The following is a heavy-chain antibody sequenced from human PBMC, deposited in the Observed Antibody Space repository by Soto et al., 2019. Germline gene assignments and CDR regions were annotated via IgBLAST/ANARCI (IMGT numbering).Heavy chain of an antibody. Sequence: QVQLVQSGAEVKKPGSSVKVSCKASGGTFSSYAISWVRQAPGQGLEWMGGIIPIFGTANYAQKFQGRVTITADESTSTGYMELSSLRSEDTAVYYCARVEEQQLVRWGWFDPWGQGTLVTVSS. CDR1: GGTFSSYA. J-gene: IGHJ5*02. CDR2: IIPIFGTA. CDR3: ARVEEQQLVRWGWFDP. D-gene: IGHD6-13*01. V-gene: IGHV1-69*12.